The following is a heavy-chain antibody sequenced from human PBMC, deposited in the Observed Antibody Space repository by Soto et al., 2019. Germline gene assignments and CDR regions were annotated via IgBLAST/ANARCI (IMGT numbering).Heavy chain of an antibody. CDR3: AREIEDSCISTSCYLAYYYYYGMDV. D-gene: IGHD2-2*01. V-gene: IGHV3-48*02. CDR1: GFTFSSYS. CDR2: ISSSSSTI. J-gene: IGHJ6*02. Sequence: EVQLVESGGGLVQPGGSLRLSCAASGFTFSSYSMNWVRQAPGKGLEWVSYISSSSSTIYYADSVKGRFTISRDNAKNSLYLQMKSLRDEETAVYYCAREIEDSCISTSCYLAYYYYYGMDVWGQGTTVTVSS.